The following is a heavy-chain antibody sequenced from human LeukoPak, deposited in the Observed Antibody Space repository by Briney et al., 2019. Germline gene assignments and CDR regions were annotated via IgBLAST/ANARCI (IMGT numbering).Heavy chain of an antibody. Sequence: GGSLRLSCTASGFTFGDYAVSWFRQAPGKGLEWVANIKQDGSEKYYVDSVKGRFTISRDNAKNSLYLQMNSLRAEDTAVYYCARGLYVGKWGQGTLVTVSS. D-gene: IGHD3-16*01. J-gene: IGHJ4*02. CDR3: ARGLYVGK. CDR2: IKQDGSEK. CDR1: GFTFGDYA. V-gene: IGHV3-7*01.